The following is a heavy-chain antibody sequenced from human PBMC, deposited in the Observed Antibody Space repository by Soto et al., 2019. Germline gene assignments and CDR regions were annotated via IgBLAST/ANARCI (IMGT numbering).Heavy chain of an antibody. D-gene: IGHD3-22*01. CDR1: GFTFSSYA. J-gene: IGHJ4*02. CDR2: ISGSGGST. V-gene: IGHV3-23*01. CDR3: AKDHYDSSGYYYDSVGY. Sequence: GGSLRLSCAASGFTFSSYAMSWVRQAPGKGLEWVSAISGSGGSTYYADSVKGRFTISRDNSKNTLYLQMNSLRAEDTAVYYCAKDHYDSSGYYYDSVGYWGQGTLVTVSS.